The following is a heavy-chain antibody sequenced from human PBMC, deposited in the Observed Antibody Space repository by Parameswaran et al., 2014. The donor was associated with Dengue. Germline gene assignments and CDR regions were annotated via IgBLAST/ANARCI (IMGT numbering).Heavy chain of an antibody. J-gene: IGHJ4*02. CDR2: IFSNDEK. CDR3: ARLTVAGGKIDY. V-gene: IGHV2-26*01. D-gene: IGHD6-19*01. Sequence: WIRQPPGKALEWLAHIFSNDEKSYSTSLKSRLTISKDTSKSQVVLTMTNMDPVDTATYYCARLTVAGGKIDYWGQGTLVTVSS.